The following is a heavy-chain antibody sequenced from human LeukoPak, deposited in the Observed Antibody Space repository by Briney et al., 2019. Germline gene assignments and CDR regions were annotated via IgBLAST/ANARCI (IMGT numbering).Heavy chain of an antibody. CDR2: ISAYNGNT. J-gene: IGHJ4*02. CDR3: ARDGVLWFGELSSRGNDY. V-gene: IGHV1-18*01. CDR1: GYTFTSYG. D-gene: IGHD3-10*01. Sequence: ASVKVSCKASGYTFTSYGISWVRQAPGQGLEWMGWISAYNGNTNYAQKFQGRVTITADKSTSTAYMELSSLRSDDTAVYYCARDGVLWFGELSSRGNDYWGQGTLVTVSS.